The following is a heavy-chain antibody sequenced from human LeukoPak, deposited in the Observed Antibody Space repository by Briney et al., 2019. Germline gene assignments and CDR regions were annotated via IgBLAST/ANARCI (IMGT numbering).Heavy chain of an antibody. J-gene: IGHJ6*02. D-gene: IGHD1-14*01. CDR1: GFTFDDYA. CDR3: AKDIRKSLDV. CDR2: ITWNSGSI. Sequence: GGSLGLSRAASGFTFDDYAMHWVRQAPGKGLEWVSGITWNSGSIGYADSVKGRFTISRDNAKNSLYLQMNSLRAEDTALYYCAKDIRKSLDVWGQGTTVTVSS. V-gene: IGHV3-9*01.